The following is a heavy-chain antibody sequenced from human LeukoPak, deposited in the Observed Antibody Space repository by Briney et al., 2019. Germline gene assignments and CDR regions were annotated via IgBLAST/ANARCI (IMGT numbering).Heavy chain of an antibody. CDR3: ARSTMGARRTYDY. Sequence: ASVKVSCKASKDTFTIYDVNWVRQATGLGLEWMGWMNPNSGNTGYAQKFQGRVTMTMNSSISTAYMELNSLTSEDTAVYYCARSTMGARRTYDYWGQGTLVTVSS. CDR2: MNPNSGNT. V-gene: IGHV1-8*01. J-gene: IGHJ4*02. CDR1: KDTFTIYD. D-gene: IGHD1-26*01.